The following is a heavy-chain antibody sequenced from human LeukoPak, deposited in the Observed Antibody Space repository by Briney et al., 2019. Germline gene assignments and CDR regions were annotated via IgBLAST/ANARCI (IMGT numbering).Heavy chain of an antibody. V-gene: IGHV3-30*18. Sequence: GGSLRLSCAASGFTFSSYGMHWVRQAPGKGLEWVAVISYDGSNKYYADSVKGRFTISRDNSKNTLYLQMNSLRAEDTAVYYCAKGRDEGEAADQGGILNWNDGDYWGQGTLVTVSS. CDR3: AKGRDEGEAADQGGILNWNDGDY. CDR2: ISYDGSNK. J-gene: IGHJ4*02. D-gene: IGHD1-20*01. CDR1: GFTFSSYG.